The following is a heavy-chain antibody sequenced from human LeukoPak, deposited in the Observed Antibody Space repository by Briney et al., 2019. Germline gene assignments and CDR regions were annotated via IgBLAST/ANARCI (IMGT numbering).Heavy chain of an antibody. V-gene: IGHV4-34*01. Sequence: PSETLSLTCAVYGGSFSGYYWSWIRQPPGKGLEWIGEINHSGSTNYNPSLKSRVTISVDTSKNQFSLKLSSVTAADTAVYYCARVSYGGNLGYWGQGTLVTVSS. CDR2: INHSGST. D-gene: IGHD4-23*01. CDR3: ARVSYGGNLGY. J-gene: IGHJ4*02. CDR1: GGSFSGYY.